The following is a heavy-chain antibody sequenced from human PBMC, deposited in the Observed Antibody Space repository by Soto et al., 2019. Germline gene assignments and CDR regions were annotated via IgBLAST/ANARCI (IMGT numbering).Heavy chain of an antibody. D-gene: IGHD4-17*01. CDR2: IYYSGST. Sequence: SETLSLTCTVSGGSISSYYWSWIRQPPGKGLEWIGYIYYSGSTNYNPSLKSRVTISVDTSKNQFSLKLSSVTAADTAVYYCARGGDDYGDYPGDYWGQGTLVTVSS. CDR3: ARGGDDYGDYPGDY. J-gene: IGHJ4*02. CDR1: GGSISSYY. V-gene: IGHV4-59*01.